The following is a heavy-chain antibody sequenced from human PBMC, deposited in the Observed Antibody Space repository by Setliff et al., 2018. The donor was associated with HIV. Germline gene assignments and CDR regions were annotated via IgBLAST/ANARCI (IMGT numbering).Heavy chain of an antibody. CDR3: ARGSFYGDPDFDY. CDR2: INHSGST. CDR1: GGSISNYY. V-gene: IGHV4-34*01. D-gene: IGHD4-17*01. Sequence: PSETLSLTCTVSGGSISNYYWSWIRQPPGKGLEWIGEINHSGSTNYNPSLKSRVTISVDTSKNQFSLKLSSVTAADTAVYYCARGSFYGDPDFDYWGQGTLVTVSS. J-gene: IGHJ4*02.